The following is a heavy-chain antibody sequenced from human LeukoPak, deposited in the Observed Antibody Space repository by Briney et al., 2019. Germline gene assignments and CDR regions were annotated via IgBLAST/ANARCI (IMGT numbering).Heavy chain of an antibody. J-gene: IGHJ4*02. CDR2: ISSSSSYI. D-gene: IGHD3-10*01. V-gene: IGHV3-21*01. CDR1: GFTFSSYS. CDR3: ARGPFTMVRGVDLDY. Sequence: GGSLRLSCAASGFTFSSYSMNWVRQAPGKGLEWVSSISSSSSYIYYADSVKGRFTISRDNAKNSLYLQMNSLRAEDTAVYYCARGPFTMVRGVDLDYWGQGTLVTVSS.